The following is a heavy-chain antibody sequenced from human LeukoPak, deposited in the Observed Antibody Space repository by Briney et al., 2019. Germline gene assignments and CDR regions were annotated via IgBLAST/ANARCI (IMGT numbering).Heavy chain of an antibody. V-gene: IGHV1-18*01. CDR3: AIDPSNTSGWHAYCDF. CDR1: RCTFKNYG. D-gene: IGHD6-19*01. Sequence: DSVRASCKGSRCTFKNYGITWVPQAPGPRLKGMGWISAYNGDTQHAQKFQGRVTMTTETTTSTAYMELRSQRSDDTAVDYGAIDPSNTSGWHAYCDFWGQGTLVTVSS. CDR2: ISAYNGDT. J-gene: IGHJ4*02.